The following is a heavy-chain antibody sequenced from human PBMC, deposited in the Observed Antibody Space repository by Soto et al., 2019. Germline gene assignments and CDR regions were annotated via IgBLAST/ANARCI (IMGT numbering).Heavy chain of an antibody. Sequence: QVQLLQSGAEVRKPGASVRVSCKASGYTLNDYLIYWVRQAPGEGLEWMGRFNPKSEGTAFAQSFQGRVTVARDTSINEVFMEMYRLRSDDTAVYYCARGESTDCSTGVCPFNYNHRLDVWGEGSRVIVSS. J-gene: IGHJ6*04. D-gene: IGHD2-21*01. CDR3: ARGESTDCSTGVCPFNYNHRLDV. CDR1: GYTLNDYL. V-gene: IGHV1-2*02. CDR2: FNPKSEGT.